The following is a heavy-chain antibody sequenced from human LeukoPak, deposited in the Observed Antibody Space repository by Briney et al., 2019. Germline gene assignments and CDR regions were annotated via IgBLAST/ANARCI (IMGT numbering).Heavy chain of an antibody. CDR2: INPNNGAT. D-gene: IGHD3-22*01. CDR1: GYTFTGYY. Sequence: ASVKVSCKASGYTFTGYYMHWVRQAPGQGLEWMGRINPNNGATNYAQKLQGRVTMTTDTSTSTAYMELRSLRSDDTAVYYCARASKYDSSGYYYEFPLDYWGQGTLVTVSS. V-gene: IGHV1-2*06. J-gene: IGHJ4*02. CDR3: ARASKYDSSGYYYEFPLDY.